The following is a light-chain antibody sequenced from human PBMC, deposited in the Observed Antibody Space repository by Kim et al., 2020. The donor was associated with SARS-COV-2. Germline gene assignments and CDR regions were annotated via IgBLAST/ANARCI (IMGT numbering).Light chain of an antibody. V-gene: IGLV3-21*04. J-gene: IGLJ3*02. Sequence: APGKTARITCGGNNIGSKSVLWYQQKPGQAPVLVIYYDSDRPSGIPERFSGSNSGNTATLTSSRVEAGDEADYYCQVWDSSSDHWVFGGGTQLTVL. CDR3: QVWDSSSDHWV. CDR1: NIGSKS. CDR2: YDS.